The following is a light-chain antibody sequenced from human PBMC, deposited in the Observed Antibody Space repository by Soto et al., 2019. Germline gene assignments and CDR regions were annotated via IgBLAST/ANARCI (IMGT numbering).Light chain of an antibody. Sequence: EVVLTQSPATLSLSPGERATLSCRASQSVNRYLAWYQQKPGQAPRLLIYDTSNRATGIPARFSGSGSGTDFTLTISSLEPEDFAVYYCQQLEHGPPITFGQGTRLEIK. J-gene: IGKJ5*01. CDR2: DTS. V-gene: IGKV3-11*01. CDR1: QSVNRY. CDR3: QQLEHGPPIT.